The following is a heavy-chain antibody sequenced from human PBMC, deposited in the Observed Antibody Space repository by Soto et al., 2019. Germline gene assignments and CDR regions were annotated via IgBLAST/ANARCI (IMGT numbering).Heavy chain of an antibody. V-gene: IGHV3-73*02. J-gene: IGHJ3*02. CDR2: IRSKANSDAT. Sequence: EVQLVESGGGLVQPGGSLKLSCVASGFTFSGSAMHWVRQASGKGLEWVGRIRSKANSDATAYGASVKGRFTISRDDSXXRGYLQRNSRKTEDMAVYDCVRYCSGGSCPDAFDIWGQGTMVTVSS. CDR3: VRYCSGGSCPDAFDI. D-gene: IGHD2-15*01. CDR1: GFTFSGSA.